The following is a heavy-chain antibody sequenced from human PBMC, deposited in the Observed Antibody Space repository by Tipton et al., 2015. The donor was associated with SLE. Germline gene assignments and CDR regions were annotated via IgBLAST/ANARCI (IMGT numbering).Heavy chain of an antibody. Sequence: TLSLTCTVSGVSISSGGYYWSWIRQHPGKGLEWIGYIFYSGSTYYNPSLKSRVTISGDTSENQFYLRLSSVTAADTAVYYCARDRRGNYYYFGLDVWGQGTTVTVSS. CDR1: GVSISSGGYY. CDR2: IFYSGST. CDR3: ARDRRGNYYYFGLDV. V-gene: IGHV4-31*03. J-gene: IGHJ6*02.